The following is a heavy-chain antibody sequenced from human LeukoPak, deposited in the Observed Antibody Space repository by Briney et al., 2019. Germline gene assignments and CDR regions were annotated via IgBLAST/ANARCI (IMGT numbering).Heavy chain of an antibody. J-gene: IGHJ4*02. CDR1: GFTFIHRD. D-gene: IGHD3-10*01. CDR3: ARSYGSGSYYHDY. V-gene: IGHV3-20*04. CDR2: INWNGGST. Sequence: QSGGSLRLSCAASGFTFIHRDMHWVRQAPGKGLEWVSGINWNGGSTGYADSVKGRFTISRDNAENSLYLQMNSLRAEDTALYYCARSYGSGSYYHDYWGQGTLVTVSS.